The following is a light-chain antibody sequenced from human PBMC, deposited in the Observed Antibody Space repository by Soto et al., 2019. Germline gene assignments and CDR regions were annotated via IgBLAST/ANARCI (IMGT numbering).Light chain of an antibody. Sequence: EIVLTQSPATLSLSPGERATLSCTASQSVSSYLAWYQQKHGQAPRRLIYDASNRATCIPARFSGSGSGTDFTLTISSLEPEDFAVYYCQQRSNWPSDTFGQGTNLEIK. CDR2: DAS. J-gene: IGKJ2*01. CDR3: QQRSNWPSDT. CDR1: QSVSSY. V-gene: IGKV3-11*01.